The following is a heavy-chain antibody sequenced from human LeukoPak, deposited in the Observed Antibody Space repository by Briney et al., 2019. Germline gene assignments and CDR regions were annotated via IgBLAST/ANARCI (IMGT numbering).Heavy chain of an antibody. CDR1: GGSISSSNW. CDR2: IYHSGST. Sequence: SETLSLTCAVSGGSISSSNWWSWVRQPPGKGLEWIGEIYHSGSTNYNPSLKSRVTISVDKSKNQFSLKLSSVTAADTAVYYCARVVVRWELLRGFDYWGQGTLVTVSS. D-gene: IGHD1-26*01. J-gene: IGHJ4*02. CDR3: ARVVVRWELLRGFDY. V-gene: IGHV4-4*02.